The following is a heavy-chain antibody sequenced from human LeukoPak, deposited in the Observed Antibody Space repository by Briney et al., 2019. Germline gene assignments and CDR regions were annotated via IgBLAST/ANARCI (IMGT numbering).Heavy chain of an antibody. CDR1: GGSFSGYY. CDR3: ARVELGQLVLPNWFDP. Sequence: SETLSLTCAVYGGSFSGYYWSWIRQPPGKGLDWIGEINHSGSTNYNPSLKSRVTISVDTSKNQFSLKLSSVTAADTAVYYCARVELGQLVLPNWFDPWGQGTLVTVSS. J-gene: IGHJ5*02. V-gene: IGHV4-34*01. CDR2: INHSGST. D-gene: IGHD6-13*01.